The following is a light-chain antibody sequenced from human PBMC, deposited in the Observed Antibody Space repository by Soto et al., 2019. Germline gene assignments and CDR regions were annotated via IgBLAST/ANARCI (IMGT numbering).Light chain of an antibody. CDR1: QSLLHSNGYNY. J-gene: IGKJ4*01. V-gene: IGKV2-28*01. CDR2: LGS. Sequence: IVMTQSPLSLPVTPGEPASISCRSSQSLLHSNGYNYLYWYLQKPGQSPQLLIYLGSSRASGVPDRFSGSGSGTDFTLKISRVEAEDVGVYYCMQALQTPLTFGGGTKVEIK. CDR3: MQALQTPLT.